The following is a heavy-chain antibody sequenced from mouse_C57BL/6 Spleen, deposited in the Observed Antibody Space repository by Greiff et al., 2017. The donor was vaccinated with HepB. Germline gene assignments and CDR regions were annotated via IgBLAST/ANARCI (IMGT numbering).Heavy chain of an antibody. CDR1: GYSFTGYF. J-gene: IGHJ1*03. CDR3: ASRRGDYGYDYWYFDV. D-gene: IGHD2-2*01. CDR2: INPYNGDT. Sequence: EVKLQESGPELVKPGDSVKISCKASGYSFTGYFMNWVMQSHGKSLEWIGRINPYNGDTFYNQKFKGKATLTVDKSSSTAHMELRSLTSEDSAVYYCASRRGDYGYDYWYFDVWGTGTTVTVSS. V-gene: IGHV1-20*01.